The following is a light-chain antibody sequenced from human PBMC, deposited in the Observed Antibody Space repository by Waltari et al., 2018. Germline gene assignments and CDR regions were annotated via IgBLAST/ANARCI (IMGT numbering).Light chain of an antibody. CDR2: VNKDGSH. CDR3: QTWGTGIRV. Sequence: QLVLTQSPSASASLGASVKFTCTLSSGHSNNAIAWHQQQTEKGPRYLMKVNKDGSHSKGDGSPDRFAGSASGAQRYLTISSLQSEDEADYYCQTWGTGIRVFGGGTKLTVL. J-gene: IGLJ2*01. V-gene: IGLV4-69*01. CDR1: SGHSNNA.